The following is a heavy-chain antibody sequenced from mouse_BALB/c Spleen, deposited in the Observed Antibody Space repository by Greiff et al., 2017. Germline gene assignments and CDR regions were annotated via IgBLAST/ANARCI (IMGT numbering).Heavy chain of an antibody. CDR3: ARVGYGSIYAMDY. J-gene: IGHJ4*01. Sequence: VQLKESGPGLVKPSQSLSLTCSVTGYSITSGYYWNWIRQFPGNKLEWMGYISYDGSNNYNPSLKNRISITRDTSKNQFFLKLNSVTTEDTATYYCARVGYGSIYAMDYWGQGTSVTVSS. CDR2: ISYDGSN. CDR1: GYSITSGYY. D-gene: IGHD1-1*01. V-gene: IGHV3-6*02.